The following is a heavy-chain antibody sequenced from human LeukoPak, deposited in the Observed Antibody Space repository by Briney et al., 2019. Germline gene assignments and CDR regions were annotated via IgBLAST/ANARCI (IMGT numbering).Heavy chain of an antibody. V-gene: IGHV3-23*01. CDR1: GFTLSSYA. Sequence: PGGSLRLSCAASGFTLSSYAMSWVRQAPGKGLEWVSAIGGSTYYADSVKGRFTISRDNSKNTLYLQMNSLRAEDTAVYYCAKVLHYYYGSGSFQFDYWGQGTLVAVSS. D-gene: IGHD3-10*01. CDR2: IGGST. CDR3: AKVLHYYYGSGSFQFDY. J-gene: IGHJ4*02.